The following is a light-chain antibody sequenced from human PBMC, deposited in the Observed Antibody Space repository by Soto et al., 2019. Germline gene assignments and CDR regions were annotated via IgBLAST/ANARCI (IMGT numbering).Light chain of an antibody. CDR2: DAS. CDR3: QQYENLPT. V-gene: IGKV1-33*01. CDR1: QGITNN. Sequence: DIHLTQSPSFLSASVGDRVTITCRASQGITNNLNWYQQKPGRAPKLLIYDASNLEAGVPSRFRGSGSGTDFTFTISRLQPEDIATYYCQQYENLPTFGQGTRLEIK. J-gene: IGKJ5*01.